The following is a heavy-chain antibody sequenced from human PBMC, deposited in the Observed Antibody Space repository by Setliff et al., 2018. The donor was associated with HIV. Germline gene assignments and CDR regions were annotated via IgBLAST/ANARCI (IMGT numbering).Heavy chain of an antibody. Sequence: SETLSLTCTVSGGSISSGSYFWTWIRQPAGKGLEWIGRIYTSGSTNYNPSLKSRVTISVDTSKNQFSLKLSSVTAADTAVYCCARDAPWDSYGLDYWGQGTLVT. D-gene: IGHD5-18*01. CDR2: IYTSGST. CDR3: ARDAPWDSYGLDY. J-gene: IGHJ4*02. V-gene: IGHV4-61*02. CDR1: GGSISSGSYF.